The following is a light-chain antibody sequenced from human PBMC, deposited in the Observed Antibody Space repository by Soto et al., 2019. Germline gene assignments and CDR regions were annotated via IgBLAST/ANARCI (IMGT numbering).Light chain of an antibody. CDR3: QHYNNWPRT. CDR1: QGVSSN. Sequence: EVVMTQSPATLSVSPGERATLSCRASQGVSSNLAWYQQKPGQAPRLLIYGTSTRATGIPAKFSGSGSGTEFTLTISILQSEDFAVYYCQHYNNWPRTFGQGTKVKIK. V-gene: IGKV3-15*01. J-gene: IGKJ1*01. CDR2: GTS.